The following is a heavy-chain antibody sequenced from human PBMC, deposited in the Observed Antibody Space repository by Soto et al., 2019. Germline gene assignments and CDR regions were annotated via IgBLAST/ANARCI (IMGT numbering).Heavy chain of an antibody. CDR3: ARGGSSDWQVALDI. J-gene: IGHJ3*02. CDR1: AGSFSHYY. Sequence: SETLSLTCAVYAGSFSHYYWNWIRQSPGKGLEWFVKIKHSGSSNYNPSLRSRVSISVDMSKNQFSLRLTSVTAADTAVYYCARGGSSDWQVALDIWGQGTMVT. CDR2: IKHSGSS. V-gene: IGHV4-34*01. D-gene: IGHD6-19*01.